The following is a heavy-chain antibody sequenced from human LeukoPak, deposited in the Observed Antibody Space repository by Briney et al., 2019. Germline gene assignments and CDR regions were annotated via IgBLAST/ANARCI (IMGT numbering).Heavy chain of an antibody. D-gene: IGHD3-10*01. Sequence: ASVKVSCKASGYTFTGYYMHWVRQAPGQGLEWMGWINPNSGGTNYAQKFQGRVTMTRDTSISTAYMELSRLRSDDTAVYYCARDRGVGGGAFDIWGQGTMVTVSS. V-gene: IGHV1-2*02. J-gene: IGHJ3*02. CDR3: ARDRGVGGGAFDI. CDR2: INPNSGGT. CDR1: GYTFTGYY.